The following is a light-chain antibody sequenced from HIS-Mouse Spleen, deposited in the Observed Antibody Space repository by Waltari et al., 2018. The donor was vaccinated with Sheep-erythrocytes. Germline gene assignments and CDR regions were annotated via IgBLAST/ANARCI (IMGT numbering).Light chain of an antibody. V-gene: IGKV1D-13*01. CDR2: DAS. CDR3: QQFNNYPRT. Sequence: AIHLTQPPSSLSASVGDRVTITCRASQGISSALAWYQQKPGKAPKLLIYDASSLESGVPSRFSGSGSGTDFTLTISSLQPEDFATYYCQQFNNYPRTFGQGTKVEIK. CDR1: QGISSA. J-gene: IGKJ1*01.